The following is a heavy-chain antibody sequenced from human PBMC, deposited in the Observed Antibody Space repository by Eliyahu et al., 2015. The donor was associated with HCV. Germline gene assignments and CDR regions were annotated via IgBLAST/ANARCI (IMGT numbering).Heavy chain of an antibody. CDR2: ISYDGSNK. CDR1: GFTFSSXG. Sequence: QVQLVESGGGVVQPGRSLRLSCAASGFTFSSXGXHWVRQAPGKGLEWVAVISYDGSNKYYADSVKGRFTLSRDNSKNTLYLQMNSLRAEDTAVYYCAKNRVEGSSWHLPTFDPWGQGTLVTVSS. J-gene: IGHJ5*02. D-gene: IGHD6-13*01. CDR3: AKNRVEGSSWHLPTFDP. V-gene: IGHV3-30*18.